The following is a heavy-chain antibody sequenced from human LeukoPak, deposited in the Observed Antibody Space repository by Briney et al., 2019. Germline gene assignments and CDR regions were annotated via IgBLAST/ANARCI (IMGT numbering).Heavy chain of an antibody. J-gene: IGHJ5*02. CDR3: ARGPAVTTPNWFDP. CDR1: GGSFSGYY. V-gene: IGHV4-34*01. D-gene: IGHD4-17*01. Sequence: SETLSLTCAVYGGSFSGYYWSWIRQPPGKGLEWIGEINHSRSTNYNPSLKSRVTISVDTSKNQFSLKLSSVTAADTAVYYCARGPAVTTPNWFDPWGQGTLVTVSS. CDR2: INHSRST.